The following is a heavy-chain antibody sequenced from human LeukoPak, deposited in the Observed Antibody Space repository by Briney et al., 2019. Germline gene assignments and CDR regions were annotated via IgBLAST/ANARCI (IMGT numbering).Heavy chain of an antibody. Sequence: ASVKVSCKASGYTFNTYGISWVRQAPGQGLEWLGWISGVNGNTDYAQKFQGRVTMTTDTSTSTAYMELRSLRSDDTAVYFCARDPDRNYWYWGDAFDIWGQGTMVTVSS. V-gene: IGHV1-18*01. J-gene: IGHJ3*02. CDR2: ISGVNGNT. D-gene: IGHD1-7*01. CDR3: ARDPDRNYWYWGDAFDI. CDR1: GYTFNTYG.